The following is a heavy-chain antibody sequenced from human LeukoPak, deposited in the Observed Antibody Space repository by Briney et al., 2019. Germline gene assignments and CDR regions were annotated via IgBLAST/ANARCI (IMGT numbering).Heavy chain of an antibody. V-gene: IGHV1-8*01. Sequence: ASVKVSCKASGYTFTSYDINWVRQATGQGLEWMGWMNPNSGNTGYAQKFQGRVTMTRNTSISTAYMELSSLRSEDTAVYYCANEQYCSGGSCYSDAFDIWGQGTMVTVSS. J-gene: IGHJ3*02. CDR2: MNPNSGNT. CDR3: ANEQYCSGGSCYSDAFDI. CDR1: GYTFTSYD. D-gene: IGHD2-15*01.